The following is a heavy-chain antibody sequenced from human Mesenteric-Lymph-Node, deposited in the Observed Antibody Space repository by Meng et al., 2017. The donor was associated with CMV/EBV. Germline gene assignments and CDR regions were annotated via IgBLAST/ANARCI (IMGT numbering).Heavy chain of an antibody. J-gene: IGHJ4*02. CDR3: AKDSVANDHGPYYFES. V-gene: IGHV3-23*03. D-gene: IGHD4/OR15-4a*01. CDR1: GFTFSSYA. CDR2: IYSGGSST. Sequence: GGSLRLSCAASGFTFSSYAMSWVRQAPGKGLEWVSVIYSGGSSTYYADSVKGRFTISRDSAQNTLYLQMNGLRVEDTAVYYCAKDSVANDHGPYYFESWGQGTLVTVSS.